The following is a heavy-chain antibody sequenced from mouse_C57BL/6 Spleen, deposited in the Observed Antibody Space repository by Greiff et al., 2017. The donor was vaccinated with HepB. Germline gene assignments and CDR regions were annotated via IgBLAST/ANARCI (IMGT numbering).Heavy chain of an antibody. V-gene: IGHV5-9*01. D-gene: IGHD1-1*01. CDR2: ISGGGGNT. J-gene: IGHJ1*03. CDR1: GFTFSSYT. Sequence: EVQLVESGGGLVKPGGSLKLSCAASGFTFSSYTMSWVRQTPEKRLEWVATISGGGGNTYYPDSVKGRFTISRDNAKNTLYLQMSSLRSEDTALYYCARHGSREYFDVWGTGTTVTVSS. CDR3: ARHGSREYFDV.